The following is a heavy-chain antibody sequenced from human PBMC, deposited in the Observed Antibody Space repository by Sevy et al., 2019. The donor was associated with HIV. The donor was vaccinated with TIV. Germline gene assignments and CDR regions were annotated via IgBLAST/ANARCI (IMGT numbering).Heavy chain of an antibody. D-gene: IGHD6-13*01. CDR1: GVSLSTSGVG. J-gene: IGHJ4*02. Sequence: SGPTLVNPTQTLTLTCTFSGVSLSTSGVGVGWIRQPPGKALEWLALIFWDDDKRYSPSLKSRLTITRDTSKNQVVLTMTNMDPVDTATYYCAHSRRRMDPNYSSYFDSWGQGTLVTVSS. V-gene: IGHV2-5*02. CDR2: IFWDDDK. CDR3: AHSRRRMDPNYSSYFDS.